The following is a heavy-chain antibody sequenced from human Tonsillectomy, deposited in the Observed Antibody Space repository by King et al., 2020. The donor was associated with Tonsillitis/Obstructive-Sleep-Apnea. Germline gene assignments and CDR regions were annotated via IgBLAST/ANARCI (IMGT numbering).Heavy chain of an antibody. V-gene: IGHV3-23*04. J-gene: IGHJ4*02. D-gene: IGHD7-27*01. CDR3: VKGGWGSQFDY. CDR1: GFTIGTYA. CDR2: FSSGDDT. Sequence: VQLVESGGGLVQPGGSLRLSCAASGFTIGTYAMSWVRQAPGKGLEWVSTFSSGDDTYYADSVKGRFTISRDNSKNTLYLQMNSLRAEDPAVFYCVKGGWGSQFDYWGQGTLVTVSS.